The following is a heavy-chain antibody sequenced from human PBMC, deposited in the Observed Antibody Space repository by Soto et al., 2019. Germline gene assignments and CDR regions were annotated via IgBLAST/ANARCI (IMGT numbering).Heavy chain of an antibody. CDR3: ARQGGHFDN. Sequence: SETLSLTCGVSGYSISSGYYWGWVRQPPGKGLEWIGSIFYSGRTYHNPSLKSRVTIYVDTSKNQFSLKLNSVTAADTAVYYCARQGGHFDNWGQGTLVTVSS. CDR1: GYSISSGYY. J-gene: IGHJ4*02. D-gene: IGHD2-15*01. V-gene: IGHV4-38-2*01. CDR2: IFYSGRT.